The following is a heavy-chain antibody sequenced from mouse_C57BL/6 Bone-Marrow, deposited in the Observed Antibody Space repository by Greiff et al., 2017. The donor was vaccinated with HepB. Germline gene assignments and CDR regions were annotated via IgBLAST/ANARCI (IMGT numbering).Heavy chain of an antibody. CDR3: ARRLSTMITFYAMDY. V-gene: IGHV5-2*01. J-gene: IGHJ4*01. Sequence: EVQRVESGGGLVQPGESLKLSCESNEYEFPSHDMSWVRKTPEKRLALVAAINSDGGSTYYPDTMERRFIISRDNTKKTLYLQMSSLRSEDTALYYCARRLSTMITFYAMDYWGQGTSVTVSS. D-gene: IGHD2-4*01. CDR2: INSDGGST. CDR1: EYEFPSHD.